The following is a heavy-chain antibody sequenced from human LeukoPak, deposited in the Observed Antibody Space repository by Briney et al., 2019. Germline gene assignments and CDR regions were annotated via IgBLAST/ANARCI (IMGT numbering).Heavy chain of an antibody. CDR1: GYTFSSYG. CDR2: ISAYNRNT. J-gene: IGHJ5*02. D-gene: IGHD2-21*02. V-gene: IGHV1-18*01. Sequence: ASVTVSCKASGYTFSSYGISWVRQAPGQGLEWMGWISAYNRNTKYAQRFQGRVTMTTDTSTTTAYLEVRSLRSDDTAVYYCARDPSNMVTTQGWFDPWGQGTLVTVSS. CDR3: ARDPSNMVTTQGWFDP.